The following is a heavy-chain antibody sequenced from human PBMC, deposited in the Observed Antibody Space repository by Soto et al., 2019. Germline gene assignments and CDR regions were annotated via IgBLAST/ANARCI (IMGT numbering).Heavy chain of an antibody. CDR2: ISGSGGST. Sequence: EVQLLESGGGLVQPGGSLRLSCAASGFTFSSYAMSWVRQAPGKGLEWVSAISGSGGSTYYADSVKGRFTISRDNSKNTLYLQMNSLRAEDTAVYYCAKAKYHLLSYYYYGMDVWGQGTTVTVSS. CDR1: GFTFSSYA. D-gene: IGHD2-2*01. J-gene: IGHJ6*02. CDR3: AKAKYHLLSYYYYGMDV. V-gene: IGHV3-23*01.